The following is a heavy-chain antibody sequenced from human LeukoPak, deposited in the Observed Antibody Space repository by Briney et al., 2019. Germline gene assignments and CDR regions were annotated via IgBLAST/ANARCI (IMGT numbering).Heavy chain of an antibody. V-gene: IGHV4-31*03. CDR2: IYYSGST. J-gene: IGHJ5*02. Sequence: SQTLSLTCTVSGGSISSGVYYWSWIRQHPGKGLEWIGYIYYSGSTYYNPSLKSRVTISVDTSKNQFSLKLSSVTAADTAVYYCARGYSSSWYGWFDPWGQGTLVTVSS. CDR3: ARGYSSSWYGWFDP. D-gene: IGHD6-13*01. CDR1: GGSISSGVYY.